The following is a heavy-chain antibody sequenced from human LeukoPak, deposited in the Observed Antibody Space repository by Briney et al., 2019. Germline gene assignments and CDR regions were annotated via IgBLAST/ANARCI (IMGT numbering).Heavy chain of an antibody. CDR2: INHSGST. Sequence: PSETLSLTCTVSGGSISSGGYYWSWIRQPPGKGLEWIGEINHSGSTNYNPSLKSRVTISVDTSKNQFSLKLSSVTAADTAVYYCARETPYYDFWSGYYLFDYWGQGTLVTVSS. CDR1: GGSISSGGYY. CDR3: ARETPYYDFWSGYYLFDY. V-gene: IGHV4-39*07. J-gene: IGHJ4*02. D-gene: IGHD3-3*01.